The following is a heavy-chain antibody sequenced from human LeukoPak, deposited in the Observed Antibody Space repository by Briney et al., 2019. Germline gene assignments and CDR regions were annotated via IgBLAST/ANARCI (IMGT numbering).Heavy chain of an antibody. CDR2: IYYTGTN. D-gene: IGHD5-18*01. CDR1: GGSIGSYY. CDR3: ARAYSYGLIHDAFDI. J-gene: IGHJ3*02. Sequence: SETLSLTCTVSGGSIGSYYWSWIRQPPGKGLEWIGYIYYTGTNTYNPSLKSRVTISLDTSKNQFSLKLTSMTAADTAVYYCARAYSYGLIHDAFDIWGQGTMVTVSS. V-gene: IGHV4-59*01.